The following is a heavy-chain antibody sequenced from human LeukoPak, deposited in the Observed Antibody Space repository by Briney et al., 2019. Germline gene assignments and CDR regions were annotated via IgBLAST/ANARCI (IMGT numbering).Heavy chain of an antibody. D-gene: IGHD1-26*01. CDR2: INPNSGGT. CDR3: ARVGSYSPSLFDY. V-gene: IGHV1-2*02. Sequence: ASVKVSCKASGYTXTGYYMHGVRQAPGQGLESMGWINPNSGGTNYAQKFQGRVTMTRDTSISTAYMELSRLRSDDTAVYYCARVGSYSPSLFDYWGQGTLVTVSS. J-gene: IGHJ4*02. CDR1: GYTXTGYY.